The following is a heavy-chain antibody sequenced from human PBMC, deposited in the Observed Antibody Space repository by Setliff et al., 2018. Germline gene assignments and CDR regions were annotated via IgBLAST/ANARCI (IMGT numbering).Heavy chain of an antibody. Sequence: SETLSLTCIVSGDSISGYFWSWIRQAPGKGLEWIGYIQKRGSTTTKYNPSLGSRISMSIDTSKNQFSLQLSSVSDGDTAVYYCARSPALLGIVYLDPWGQGTRVTVSS. V-gene: IGHV4-59*01. D-gene: IGHD2-15*01. CDR1: GDSISGYF. CDR2: IQKRGSTTT. J-gene: IGHJ5*02. CDR3: ARSPALLGIVYLDP.